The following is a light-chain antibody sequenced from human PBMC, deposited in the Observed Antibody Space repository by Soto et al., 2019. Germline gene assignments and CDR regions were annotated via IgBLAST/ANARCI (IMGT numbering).Light chain of an antibody. CDR2: DVS. J-gene: IGKJ4*01. Sequence: DFQITQSPSAVYASVGDRVTITCRASQSINNLLAWYQQKPGKAPKFLIYDVSTLESGVPSRFSGSGSGTEFTLTISSLQPEDFATYYCQQYDSYPLTFGGGTKVDIK. CDR3: QQYDSYPLT. V-gene: IGKV1-5*01. CDR1: QSINNL.